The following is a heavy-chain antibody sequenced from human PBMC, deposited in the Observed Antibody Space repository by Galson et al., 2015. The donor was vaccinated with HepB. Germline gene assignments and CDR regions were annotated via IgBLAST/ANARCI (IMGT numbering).Heavy chain of an antibody. V-gene: IGHV1-3*01. J-gene: IGHJ2*01. CDR1: GYTFTSYA. D-gene: IGHD3-10*01. Sequence: SVKVSCKASGYTFTSYAMHWVRQAPGQRLEWMGWINAGNGNAKYSQKFQGRVTITRDTSASTAYMELSSLRSEDTAAYYCARGRAMVRGDPHWYFDLWGRGTLVTVSS. CDR3: ARGRAMVRGDPHWYFDL. CDR2: INAGNGNA.